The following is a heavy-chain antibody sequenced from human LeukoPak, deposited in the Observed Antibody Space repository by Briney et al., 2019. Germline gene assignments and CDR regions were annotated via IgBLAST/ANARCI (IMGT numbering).Heavy chain of an antibody. CDR2: FDPEDGET. CDR3: ARVDYDFWSGPRWGLF. J-gene: IGHJ4*02. CDR1: GYTLTELS. V-gene: IGHV1-24*01. D-gene: IGHD3-3*01. Sequence: ASVKVSCKVSGYTLTELSMHWVRQAPGKGLEWMGGFDPEDGETIYAQKFQGRVTMTEDTSTDTAYMELSSLRSEDTAVYYCARVDYDFWSGPRWGLFWGQGTLVTVSS.